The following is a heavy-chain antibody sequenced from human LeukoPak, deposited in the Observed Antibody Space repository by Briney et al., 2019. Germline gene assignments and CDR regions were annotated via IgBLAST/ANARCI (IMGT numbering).Heavy chain of an antibody. V-gene: IGHV4-59*01. J-gene: IGHJ4*02. D-gene: IGHD1-26*01. Sequence: SETLSLTCTVSGGSISSYYWSWIRQPPGKRLEWIGYIYYSGSTTYNPTLKSRVTISVDTSKNQSSLRLSSVTAADTAVYYCARYLVGPTTTFDFWGQGALVTVSS. CDR1: GGSISSYY. CDR3: ARYLVGPTTTFDF. CDR2: IYYSGST.